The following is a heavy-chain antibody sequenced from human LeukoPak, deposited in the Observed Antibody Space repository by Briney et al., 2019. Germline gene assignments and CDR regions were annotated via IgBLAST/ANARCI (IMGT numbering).Heavy chain of an antibody. CDR3: ARXIPSXSSSWGHNWFDP. D-gene: IGHD6-13*01. Sequence: XXGXTFTSXYMHWVRQAPGQGLEWMGIINPSGGSTSYAQKFQGRVTMTRDMSTSTVYMELSSLRSEDTAVYYCARXIPSXSSSWGHNWFDPWGQGTLVTVSS. J-gene: IGHJ5*02. CDR2: INPSGGST. CDR1: GXTFTSXY. V-gene: IGHV1-46*01.